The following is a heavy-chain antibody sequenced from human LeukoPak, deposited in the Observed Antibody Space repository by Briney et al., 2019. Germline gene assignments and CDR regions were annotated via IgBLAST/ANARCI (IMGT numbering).Heavy chain of an antibody. J-gene: IGHJ4*02. V-gene: IGHV1-2*02. CDR3: AREVVAATLFYFDY. Sequence: ASVKVSCKAYGYTFTGYYMHWVRQAPGQGLEWMGWINPNSGGTNYAQKFQGRVTMTRGTSISTAYMELSRLRSDDTAVYYCAREVVAATLFYFDYWGQGTLVTVSS. CDR2: INPNSGGT. D-gene: IGHD2-15*01. CDR1: GYTFTGYY.